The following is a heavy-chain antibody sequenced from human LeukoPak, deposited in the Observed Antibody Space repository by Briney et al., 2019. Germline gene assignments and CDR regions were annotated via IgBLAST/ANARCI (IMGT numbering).Heavy chain of an antibody. V-gene: IGHV3-21*01. CDR1: GFTFSSYS. CDR3: AKDPASASGSYRSVDY. Sequence: PGGSLRLSCAASGFTFSSYSMNWVRQAPGKGLEWVSSISSSSSYIYYADSVKGRFTISRDNAKNSLYLQMNSLRAEDTAVYYRAKDPASASGSYRSVDYWGQGTLVTVSS. D-gene: IGHD1-26*01. CDR2: ISSSSSYI. J-gene: IGHJ4*02.